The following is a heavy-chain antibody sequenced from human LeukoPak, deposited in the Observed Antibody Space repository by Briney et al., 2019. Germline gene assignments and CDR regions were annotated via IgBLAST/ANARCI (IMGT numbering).Heavy chain of an antibody. Sequence: AASVQVSCKASGYTFTGYYMHWVRQAPGQGLEWMGWINPNSGDTKYSQKFQGRVTMTRDTSISTAYMELSRLRSDDTAVYYCATQRGSYLWGTDFDYWGQGTLVSVSS. CDR3: ATQRGSYLWGTDFDY. CDR1: GYTFTGYY. J-gene: IGHJ4*02. D-gene: IGHD3-16*01. V-gene: IGHV1-2*02. CDR2: INPNSGDT.